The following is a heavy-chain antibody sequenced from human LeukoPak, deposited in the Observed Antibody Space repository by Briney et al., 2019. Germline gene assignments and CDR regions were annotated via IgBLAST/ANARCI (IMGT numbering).Heavy chain of an antibody. CDR2: ISGSGGST. CDR1: GFTFNTYA. J-gene: IGHJ6*02. Sequence: GGSLRLSCAASGFTFNTYAMSWVRLAPGKGLEWVSGISGSGGSTYYADSVKGRFTSSRDNSNNTLYVQMNSLRVEDTAVYYCAKSGGLSGSGRLAMDVWGQGTTVTVSS. V-gene: IGHV3-23*01. CDR3: AKSGGLSGSGRLAMDV. D-gene: IGHD3-10*01.